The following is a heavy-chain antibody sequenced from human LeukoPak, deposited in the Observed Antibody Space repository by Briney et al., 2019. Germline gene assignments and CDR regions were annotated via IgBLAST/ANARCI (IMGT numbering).Heavy chain of an antibody. Sequence: SDTLSLTCTVSGYSISSGYYWGWIRQPPGRGLEGIGSLYHSGSTYYNPSLKSRVTISVDTSKNQFSLKLSSVTAADTAVYYCARDNYGFWSGYYPYFFAYWGQGTLVTLSS. CDR2: LYHSGST. V-gene: IGHV4-38-2*02. J-gene: IGHJ4*02. CDR3: ARDNYGFWSGYYPYFFAY. D-gene: IGHD3-3*01. CDR1: GYSISSGYY.